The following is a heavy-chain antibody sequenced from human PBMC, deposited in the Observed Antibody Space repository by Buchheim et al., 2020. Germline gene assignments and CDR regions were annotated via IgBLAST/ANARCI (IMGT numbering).Heavy chain of an antibody. Sequence: QVQLVESGGGVVQPGRSLRLSCAAPGFTFSSYGMHWVRQAPGKGLEWVAVIWYDGSNKYYADSVKGRFTIPRDNSKNTLYLQMNSLRAEDTAVYYCARDGSSWSTTDYYYGMDVWGQGTT. CDR3: ARDGSSWSTTDYYYGMDV. J-gene: IGHJ6*02. D-gene: IGHD6-13*01. V-gene: IGHV3-33*01. CDR2: IWYDGSNK. CDR1: GFTFSSYG.